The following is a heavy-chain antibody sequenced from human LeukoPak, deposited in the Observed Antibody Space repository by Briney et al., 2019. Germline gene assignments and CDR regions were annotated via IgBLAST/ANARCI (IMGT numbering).Heavy chain of an antibody. CDR3: ARGTIGGHTASAY. J-gene: IGHJ4*02. D-gene: IGHD4-23*01. CDR1: GFTFSIFE. Sequence: GGSLRLSRAASGFTFSIFEMNWVRQAPGKGLEWVSSIGTDDYSYSAVSVKGRFTISRDNAKSSLYLQMNSLTVEDTAVYYCARGTIGGHTASAYWGPGTLVTVSS. CDR2: IGTDDYS. V-gene: IGHV3-21*01.